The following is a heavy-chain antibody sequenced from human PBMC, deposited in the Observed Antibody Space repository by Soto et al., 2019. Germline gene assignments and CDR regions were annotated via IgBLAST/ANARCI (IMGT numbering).Heavy chain of an antibody. D-gene: IGHD3-22*01. CDR3: ARDYYDSSGHLDS. CDR1: GFTFSSYA. J-gene: IGHJ4*02. CDR2: ISYDGSNK. V-gene: IGHV3-30-3*01. Sequence: HPGGSLRLSCAAPGFTFSSYAMHWVRQAPGKGLEWVAVISYDGSNKYYADSVKGRFTISRDNSKNTLYLQMNSLRAEDTAVYYCARDYYDSSGHLDSWGQGTLVTAPQ.